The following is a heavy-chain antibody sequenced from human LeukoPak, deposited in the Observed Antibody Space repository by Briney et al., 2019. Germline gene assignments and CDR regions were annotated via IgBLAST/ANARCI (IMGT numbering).Heavy chain of an antibody. J-gene: IGHJ4*02. Sequence: GGSLRLSCAASGFTFSSYAMHWVRQAPGKGLEYVSAISSNGGSTYYANSVKGRFTISRDNSKNTLYLQMGSLRAEDMAVYFCAREGPRGYSYGYDPYYFDYWGQGTLVTVSS. D-gene: IGHD5-18*01. CDR2: ISSNGGST. CDR1: GFTFSSYA. CDR3: AREGPRGYSYGYDPYYFDY. V-gene: IGHV3-64*01.